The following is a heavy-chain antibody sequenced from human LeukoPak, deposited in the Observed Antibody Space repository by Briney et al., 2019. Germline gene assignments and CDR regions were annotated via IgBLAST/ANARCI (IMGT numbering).Heavy chain of an antibody. J-gene: IGHJ4*02. CDR2: ISSTSSAI. CDR1: GFTFSSYS. D-gene: IGHD5-18*01. V-gene: IGHV3-48*01. CDR3: ARGAVDTAMVMDF. Sequence: GGSLRLSCAAAGFTFSSYSMNWVRRGPGKGLEWVSYISSTSSAIYYADFVKGRFTISRDNAKNSLYLQMNSLRAEDTAVYYCARGAVDTAMVMDFWGQGTLVTVSS.